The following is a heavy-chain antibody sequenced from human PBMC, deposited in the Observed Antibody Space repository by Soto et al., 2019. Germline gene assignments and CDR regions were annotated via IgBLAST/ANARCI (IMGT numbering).Heavy chain of an antibody. V-gene: IGHV4-31*03. Sequence: PSETLSLTCTVSGGSISSGGYYWSWIRQHPGKGLEWIGYIYYSGSTYYNPSLKSRVTISVDTSKNQFSLKLSSVTAADTAVYYCARSTYNWSGYYTLDYWGPGNLVTVSS. CDR2: IYYSGST. CDR1: GGSISSGGYY. J-gene: IGHJ4*02. D-gene: IGHD3-3*01. CDR3: ARSTYNWSGYYTLDY.